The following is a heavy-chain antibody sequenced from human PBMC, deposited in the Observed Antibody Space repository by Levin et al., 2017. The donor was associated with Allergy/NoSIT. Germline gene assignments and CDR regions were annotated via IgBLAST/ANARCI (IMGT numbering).Heavy chain of an antibody. D-gene: IGHD2-21*02. J-gene: IGHJ3*02. V-gene: IGHV4-34*01. CDR1: GGSFSGYY. Sequence: GSLRLSCAVYGGSFSGYYWSWIRQPPGKGLEWIGEINHSGSTNYNPSLKSRVTISVDTSKNQFSLKLSSVTAADTAVYYCARRVVVTAIRRNAFDIWGQGTMVTVSS. CDR3: ARRVVVTAIRRNAFDI. CDR2: INHSGST.